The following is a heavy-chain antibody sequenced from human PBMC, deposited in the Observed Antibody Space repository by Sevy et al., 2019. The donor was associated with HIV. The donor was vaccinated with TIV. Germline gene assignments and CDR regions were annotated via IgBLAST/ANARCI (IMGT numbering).Heavy chain of an antibody. CDR2: ISGSGGST. V-gene: IGHV3-23*01. D-gene: IGHD6-13*01. Sequence: GGSLRLSCAASGFTFSSYAMSWVRQAPGKGLEWVSAISGSGGSTYYADSVKGRFTISRDKSKNTLYLQMNSLRAEDTAVYYCAKDNKAAAEEDWFDPWGQGTLVTVSS. CDR3: AKDNKAAAEEDWFDP. J-gene: IGHJ5*02. CDR1: GFTFSSYA.